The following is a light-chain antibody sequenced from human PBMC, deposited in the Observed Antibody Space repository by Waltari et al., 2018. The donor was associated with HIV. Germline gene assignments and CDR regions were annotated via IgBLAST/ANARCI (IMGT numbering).Light chain of an antibody. CDR2: EVS. CDR1: SSDVGGYNA. J-gene: IGLJ2*01. Sequence: QSALTQPASVSGSPGQSISISCTGTSSDVGGYNAVSWYHQHPAKPPKLVILEVSKRPSGVSNRFSGSKSGNRASLTISGLQAEDEAYYYCSSYTSSDTVVFGGGTKVTVL. CDR3: SSYTSSDTVV. V-gene: IGLV2-14*01.